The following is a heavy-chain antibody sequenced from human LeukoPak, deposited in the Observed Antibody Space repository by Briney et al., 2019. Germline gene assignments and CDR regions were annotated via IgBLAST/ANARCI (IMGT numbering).Heavy chain of an antibody. CDR2: INPKSGGT. J-gene: IGHJ4*02. Sequence: ASVEVSCKASGYTFTGYYMHWVRQAPGQGLEWMGWINPKSGGTNYAQKFQGRVTMTRDTSISTAYMELSRLRSDDTAVYFCARVIGFGELSLGHWGQGTLVTVSS. D-gene: IGHD3-10*01. CDR3: ARVIGFGELSLGH. CDR1: GYTFTGYY. V-gene: IGHV1-2*02.